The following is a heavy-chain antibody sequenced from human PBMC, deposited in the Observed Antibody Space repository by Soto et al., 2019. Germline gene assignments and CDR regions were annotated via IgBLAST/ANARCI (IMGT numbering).Heavy chain of an antibody. CDR3: ARAPKVSGSSQTRPDF. D-gene: IGHD6-6*01. CDR2: ISQSGNT. Sequence: SETLSLTCSIYSGSFSGYYWSWIRQPPGKGLEWIGEISQSGNTNYSPSLKSRVSISIDTSKKQFSLNLASVSAADTAVYYCARAPKVSGSSQTRPDFWGPGTLVTVSS. V-gene: IGHV4-34*01. J-gene: IGHJ4*02. CDR1: SGSFSGYY.